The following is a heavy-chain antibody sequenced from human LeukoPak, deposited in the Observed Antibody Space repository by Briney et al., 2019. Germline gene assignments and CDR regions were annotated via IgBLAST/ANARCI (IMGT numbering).Heavy chain of an antibody. CDR3: AKGVSSGWYLGVDY. J-gene: IGHJ4*02. V-gene: IGHV3-30*18. CDR1: GFIFSNHG. D-gene: IGHD6-19*01. CDR2: ISYDGSNK. Sequence: PGGSLRLSCAASGFIFSNHGMHWVRQAPGKGLEWVAVISYDGSNKYYADSVKGRFTISRDNSKNTLYLQMNSLRAEDTAVYYCAKGVSSGWYLGVDYWGQGTLVTVSS.